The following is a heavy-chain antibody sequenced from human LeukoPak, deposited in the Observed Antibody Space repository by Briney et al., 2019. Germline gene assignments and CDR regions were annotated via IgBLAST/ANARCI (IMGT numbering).Heavy chain of an antibody. D-gene: IGHD6-13*01. CDR3: GREGVAGTGLDY. J-gene: IGHJ4*01. CDR2: INPSGGT. CDR1: GYTFTSYG. V-gene: IGHV1-46*01. Sequence: ASVKVSCKASGYTFTSYGTSWVRQAPGQGLEWMGIINPSGGTSYAQKLQGRITMTRDTSTSTLYMELSRLKSEDTAVYYCGREGVAGTGLDYWGQGTLVTVSS.